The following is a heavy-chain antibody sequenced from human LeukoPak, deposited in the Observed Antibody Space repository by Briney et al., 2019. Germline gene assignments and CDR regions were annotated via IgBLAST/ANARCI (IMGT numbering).Heavy chain of an antibody. CDR3: ARHTRAVDMATTYDAFDI. Sequence: PSQTLSLTCAVAGGSINSGGHSWSWIRQAPGQGLEWIGEINHRGSTNYNPSLKSRLTIVVDTSRNQASLDLSSVTAADTAVYYCARHTRAVDMATTYDAFDIWGQGTLVTVST. CDR2: INHRGST. D-gene: IGHD5-24*01. CDR1: GGSINSGGHS. V-gene: IGHV4-30-2*01. J-gene: IGHJ3*02.